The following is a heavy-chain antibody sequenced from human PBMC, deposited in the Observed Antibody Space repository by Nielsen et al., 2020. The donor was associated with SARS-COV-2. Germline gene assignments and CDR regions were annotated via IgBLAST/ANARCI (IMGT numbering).Heavy chain of an antibody. V-gene: IGHV4-59*12. D-gene: IGHD1-7*01. J-gene: IGHJ6*03. Sequence: RQAPGKGLEWIGYIYYIGSTNYNPSLKSRVTISVDSSKNQFSLKLSSVTAADTAVYYCARGKYNWNYGKTIYYYYYMDVWGKGTTVTVSS. CDR2: IYYIGST. CDR3: ARGKYNWNYGKTIYYYYYMDV.